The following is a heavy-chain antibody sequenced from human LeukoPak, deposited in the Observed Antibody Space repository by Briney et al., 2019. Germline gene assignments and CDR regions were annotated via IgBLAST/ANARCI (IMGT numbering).Heavy chain of an antibody. D-gene: IGHD3-10*02. Sequence: SETLSLTCTVSGGSISSSSYYWGWIRQPPGKGLEWIGYIYHSGSTYYNPSLKSRVTISVDRSKNQFSLKLSSVTAADTAVYYCVAGVRGVLLFDYWGQGTLVTVSS. CDR2: IYHSGST. V-gene: IGHV4-39*07. CDR3: VAGVRGVLLFDY. CDR1: GGSISSSSYY. J-gene: IGHJ4*02.